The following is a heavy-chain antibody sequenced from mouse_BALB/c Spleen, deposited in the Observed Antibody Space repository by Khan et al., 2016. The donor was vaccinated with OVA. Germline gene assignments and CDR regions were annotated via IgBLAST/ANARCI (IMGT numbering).Heavy chain of an antibody. CDR2: INPSTAYT. D-gene: IGHD1-1*02. Sequence: QVQLKQSGAELAKPGASVKMSCKASGYTFINYWILWVKQRPGQGLEWIGYINPSTAYTEYNQNFKDKATLTADKSSRTAYMQLSSLTSEDSAVYYCARGGLGWNFDNWGQGTTLTVSS. CDR3: ARGGLGWNFDN. CDR1: GYTFINYW. V-gene: IGHV1-7*01. J-gene: IGHJ2*01.